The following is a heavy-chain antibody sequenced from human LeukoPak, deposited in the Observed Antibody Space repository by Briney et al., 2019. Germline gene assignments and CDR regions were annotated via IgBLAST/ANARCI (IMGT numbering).Heavy chain of an antibody. V-gene: IGHV3-23*01. CDR3: AKGDIVVVPAASFDY. CDR1: GCTFSSYA. J-gene: IGHJ4*02. CDR2: ISGSGGST. D-gene: IGHD2-2*01. Sequence: AGSLRLSCAASGCTFSSYARTWIRQAPGKGLEWVSAISGSGGSTYYADSVKGRFTISRDNSKNTLYLQMNSLRAEDTAVYYCAKGDIVVVPAASFDYWGQGTLVTVSS.